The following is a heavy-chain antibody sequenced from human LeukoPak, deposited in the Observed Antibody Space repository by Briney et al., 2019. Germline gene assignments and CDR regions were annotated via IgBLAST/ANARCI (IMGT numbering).Heavy chain of an antibody. CDR2: INHSGST. J-gene: IGHJ3*02. CDR3: AREIVAGLGVSFDI. Sequence: SETLSLTCAVYGGSFSGYYWSWIRQPPGKGLEWIGEINHSGSTNYNPSLKSRVAISVDTSKNQFSLKLSSVTAADTAVYYCAREIVAGLGVSFDIRGQGTMVTVSS. CDR1: GGSFSGYY. V-gene: IGHV4-34*01. D-gene: IGHD5-12*01.